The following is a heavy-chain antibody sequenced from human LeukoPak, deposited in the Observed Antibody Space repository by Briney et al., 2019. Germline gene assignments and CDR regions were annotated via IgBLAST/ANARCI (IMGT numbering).Heavy chain of an antibody. Sequence: PGGSMRLSCATSGFTFSNAWMNWVRQAPGKGLEWVGRIRSNSDGGTIDYAAPVKGRFTLSRDDSKTTLYLQMNSLQTEDTAVYYCATDFYDSTWGQGTLVTVSS. CDR2: IRSNSDGGTI. CDR1: GFTFSNAW. V-gene: IGHV3-15*07. D-gene: IGHD3-22*01. J-gene: IGHJ5*02. CDR3: ATDFYDST.